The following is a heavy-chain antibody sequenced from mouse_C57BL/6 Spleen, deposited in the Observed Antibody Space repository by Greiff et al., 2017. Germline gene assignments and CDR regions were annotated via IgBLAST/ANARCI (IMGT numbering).Heavy chain of an antibody. J-gene: IGHJ4*01. CDR2: INPSSGYT. D-gene: IGHD2-4*01. CDR1: GYTFTSYT. Sequence: QVQLQQSGAELARPGASVKMSCKASGYTFTSYTMHWVKQRPGQGLEWIGYINPSSGYTKYNQKFKDKATLTADKSSSTAYMQLSSLTSEDSAVYYCARWYYDYDPYAMDYWGQGTSVTVSS. V-gene: IGHV1-4*01. CDR3: ARWYYDYDPYAMDY.